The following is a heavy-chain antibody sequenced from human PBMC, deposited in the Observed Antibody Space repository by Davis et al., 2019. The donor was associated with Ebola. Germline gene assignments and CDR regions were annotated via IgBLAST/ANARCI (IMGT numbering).Heavy chain of an antibody. CDR3: GRDPTDYDFWSGYPPWFDP. Sequence: PGGSLRLSCAASGFIFGDYSMHWVRQAPGKGLQWVAAISSDGSNNYYADSVKGRFTFSRDNSKSTLYLQMNGLRAEDTAVYYCGRDPTDYDFWSGYPPWFDPWGQGTLVTVSS. D-gene: IGHD3-3*01. V-gene: IGHV3-30-3*01. J-gene: IGHJ5*02. CDR1: GFIFGDYS. CDR2: ISSDGSNN.